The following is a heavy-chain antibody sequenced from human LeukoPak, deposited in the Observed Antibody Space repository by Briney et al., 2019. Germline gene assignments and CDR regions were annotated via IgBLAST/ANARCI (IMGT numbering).Heavy chain of an antibody. CDR1: GFTFSSYA. V-gene: IGHV3-30-3*01. D-gene: IGHD3-3*02. Sequence: GGSLRLSCAASGFTFSSYAMHWVRQAPGKGLEWVAVISYDGSNKYYADSVKGRFTISRDNSKNTLYLQMNSLRAEDTAVYYCARPSLISWGSGYFDYWGQGTLVTVSS. J-gene: IGHJ4*02. CDR3: ARPSLISWGSGYFDY. CDR2: ISYDGSNK.